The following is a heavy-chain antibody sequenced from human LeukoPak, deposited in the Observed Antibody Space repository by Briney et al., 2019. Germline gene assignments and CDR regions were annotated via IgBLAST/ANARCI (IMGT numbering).Heavy chain of an antibody. CDR1: GGTFSSYA. CDR2: IIPIFGTA. V-gene: IGHV1-69*06. J-gene: IGHJ4*02. Sequence: ASVKVSCKASGGTFSSYAISWVRQVPGQGLEWMGGIIPIFGTANYAQKFQGRVTITADKSTSTAYMELSSLRSEDTAVYYCARGRGIAAAPFDYWGQGTLVTVSS. D-gene: IGHD6-13*01. CDR3: ARGRGIAAAPFDY.